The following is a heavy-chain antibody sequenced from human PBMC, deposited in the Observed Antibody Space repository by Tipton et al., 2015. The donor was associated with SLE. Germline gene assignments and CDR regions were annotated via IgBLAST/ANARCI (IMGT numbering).Heavy chain of an antibody. V-gene: IGHV4-39*07. CDR2: LYYSGNT. CDR3: ARGYCSDGVCYGFGFFDY. J-gene: IGHJ4*02. Sequence: TLSLTCTVSGGSIRSSRHFWGWIRQPPGKGLEWIGVLYYSGNTYYNPSLKSPVTLSIDTSKNQFSLKMRSVTAADTAVYFCARGYCSDGVCYGFGFFDYWGQANLVTVSS. CDR1: GGSIRSSRHF. D-gene: IGHD2-8*01.